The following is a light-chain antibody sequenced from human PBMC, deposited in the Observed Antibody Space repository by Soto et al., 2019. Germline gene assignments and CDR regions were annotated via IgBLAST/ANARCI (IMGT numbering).Light chain of an antibody. Sequence: SSELTQPPSVSVSPGQTASITCSGDKLGDKYVCWYQQKPGQSPVLLIYQDTKRPSEIPERFSGSNSGNTATLTISGTQAMDEGDYYCQAWDSSIVTFGGGTRLTVL. V-gene: IGLV3-1*01. CDR1: KLGDKY. J-gene: IGLJ2*01. CDR2: QDT. CDR3: QAWDSSIVT.